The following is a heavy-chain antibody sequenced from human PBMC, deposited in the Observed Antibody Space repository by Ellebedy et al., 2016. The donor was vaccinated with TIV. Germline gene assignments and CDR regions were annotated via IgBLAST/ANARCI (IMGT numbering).Heavy chain of an antibody. CDR1: GYSFTSYW. J-gene: IGHJ3*02. V-gene: IGHV5-10-1*01. Sequence: ASVKVSCKGSGYSFTSYWISWVRQMPGKGLEWMGRIDPSDSYTNYSPSFQGHVTISADKSISTAYLQWSSLKASDTAMYYCARRQDAVDAFDIWGQGTMVTVSS. CDR2: IDPSDSYT. CDR3: ARRQDAVDAFDI.